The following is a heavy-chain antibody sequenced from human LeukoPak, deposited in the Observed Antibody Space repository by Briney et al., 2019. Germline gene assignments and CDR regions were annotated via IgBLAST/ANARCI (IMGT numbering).Heavy chain of an antibody. D-gene: IGHD6-6*01. V-gene: IGHV4-4*09. Sequence: SETLSLTCTVSGDSISSYYWSWTRQPPGKGLEWIGYIYTSGGTNYIPSLKGRVTISIDTSKNQFSLKLSSVTAADSAVYYCARLTRLSTSPDRYYLDYWGQGTLVTVSS. CDR3: ARLTRLSTSPDRYYLDY. CDR2: IYTSGGT. CDR1: GDSISSYY. J-gene: IGHJ4*02.